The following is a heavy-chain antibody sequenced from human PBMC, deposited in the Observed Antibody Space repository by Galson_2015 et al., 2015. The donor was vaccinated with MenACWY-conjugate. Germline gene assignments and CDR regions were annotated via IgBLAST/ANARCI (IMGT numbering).Heavy chain of an antibody. CDR2: IIPIFGTA. J-gene: IGHJ6*03. D-gene: IGHD3-3*01. V-gene: IGHV1-69*13. Sequence: SVKVSCKAPGGTFSSYAISWVRQAPGQGLEWMGGIIPIFGTANYAQKFQGRVTITADESTSTAYMELSSLRSEDTAVYYCARGGVVEDFWSGYYGYYYYMDVWGKGTTVTVSS. CDR3: ARGGVVEDFWSGYYGYYYYMDV. CDR1: GGTFSSYA.